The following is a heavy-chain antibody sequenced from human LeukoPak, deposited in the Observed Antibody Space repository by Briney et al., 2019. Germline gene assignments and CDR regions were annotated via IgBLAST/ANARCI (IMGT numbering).Heavy chain of an antibody. Sequence: GGSLRLSCAASGITFSTYTMNWVRQAPGKGLEWVSSISSTSSYIYYADSAKGRFTISRDNAKNSLYLQMNSLIAEDTAAYYCARGSDSAYDYWGQGTLVTVSS. D-gene: IGHD5-12*01. V-gene: IGHV3-21*01. CDR2: ISSTSSYI. CDR3: ARGSDSAYDY. J-gene: IGHJ4*02. CDR1: GITFSTYT.